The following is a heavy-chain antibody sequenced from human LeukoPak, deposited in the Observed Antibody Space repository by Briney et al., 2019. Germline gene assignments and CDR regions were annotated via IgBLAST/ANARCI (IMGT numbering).Heavy chain of an antibody. CDR2: INPNSGST. CDR3: ASGQWIDAFDI. D-gene: IGHD5-12*01. J-gene: IGHJ3*02. CDR1: GYPFSEHY. V-gene: IGHV1-2*02. Sequence: ASVKVSCKASGYPFSEHYIYWVRQAPGQGLEWMGWINPNSGSTNYAQKFQGRVTMTRDTSFSTAYMELSRLSSDDTAVYYCASGQWIDAFDIWGQGTMVTVSS.